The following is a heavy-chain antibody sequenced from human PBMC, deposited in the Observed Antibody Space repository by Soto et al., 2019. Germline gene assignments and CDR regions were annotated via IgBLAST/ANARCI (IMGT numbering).Heavy chain of an antibody. CDR1: GGTFSSYT. J-gene: IGHJ4*02. CDR2: IIPILGIA. Sequence: SVKVSCKASGGTFSSYTISWVRQAPGQGLEWMGRIIPILGIANYAQKFQGRVTITADKSTSTAYMELSSLRSEDTAVYYCARAGPLGYCSGGSCYHDYWGQGTLVTVPQ. D-gene: IGHD2-15*01. CDR3: ARAGPLGYCSGGSCYHDY. V-gene: IGHV1-69*02.